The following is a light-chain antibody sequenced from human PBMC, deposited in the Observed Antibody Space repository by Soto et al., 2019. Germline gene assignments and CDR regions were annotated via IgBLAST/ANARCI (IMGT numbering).Light chain of an antibody. CDR1: SSDVGSYNL. Sequence: ALTQPASVSGSPGQSITISCTGTSSDVGSYNLVSWYQQHPGKAPKLMIYEVSKRPSGVSNRFSGSKSGNTASLTISGLQAEDEADYYCCSYAGSSTLVFGGGTKVTVL. CDR3: CSYAGSSTLV. V-gene: IGLV2-23*02. J-gene: IGLJ2*01. CDR2: EVS.